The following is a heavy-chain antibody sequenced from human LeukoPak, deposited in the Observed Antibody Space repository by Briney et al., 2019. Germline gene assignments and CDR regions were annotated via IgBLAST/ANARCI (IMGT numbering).Heavy chain of an antibody. D-gene: IGHD3-22*01. Sequence: ASVKVSCKASGYTFTGYYMHWVRQAPGQGLEWMGRIIPSGAGTSNAQKFQGRVTMTSDTSTSTVYMELSSLRSEDTAVYYRARGSTMNAFDIWGQGTLVTVSS. V-gene: IGHV1-46*01. CDR3: ARGSTMNAFDI. CDR2: IIPSGAGT. CDR1: GYTFTGYY. J-gene: IGHJ3*02.